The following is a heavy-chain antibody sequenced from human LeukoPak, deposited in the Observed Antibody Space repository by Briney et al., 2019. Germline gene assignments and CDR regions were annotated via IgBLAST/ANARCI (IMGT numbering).Heavy chain of an antibody. D-gene: IGHD6-19*01. CDR3: ARGYSSGWDYYYYGMDV. CDR1: GGSISTNNW. CDR2: IYHSGST. J-gene: IGHJ6*02. Sequence: PSETLSLTCAVSGGSISTNNWWHWVRQSPGKGLEWIGEIYHSGSTNYNPSLKSRVTISVDTSKNQFSLKLSSVTAADTAVYYCARGYSSGWDYYYYGMDVWGQGTTVTVSS. V-gene: IGHV4-4*02.